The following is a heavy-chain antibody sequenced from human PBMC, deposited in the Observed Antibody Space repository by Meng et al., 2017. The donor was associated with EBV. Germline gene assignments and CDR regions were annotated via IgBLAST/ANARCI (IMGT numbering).Heavy chain of an antibody. V-gene: IGHV4-59*01. CDR2: IYNSGST. Sequence: VQLQGSVPGLVKSSEPLYIPCPVSGCASSSYYWSWSRQPRGKGLELIGYIYNSGSTNYNPSLKSRVTISVDTSKNQFSLKLSSVTAADTAVYYCASTDRLGELSLDYWGQGTLVTVSS. D-gene: IGHD3-16*02. J-gene: IGHJ4*02. CDR1: GCASSSYY. CDR3: ASTDRLGELSLDY.